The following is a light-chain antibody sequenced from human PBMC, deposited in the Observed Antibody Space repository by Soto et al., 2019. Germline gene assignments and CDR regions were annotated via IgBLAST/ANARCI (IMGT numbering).Light chain of an antibody. J-gene: IGKJ1*01. CDR3: QQYGSSPWT. Sequence: IVLTQSPGTLSLSPGERATLSCRASQSVSSSYLAWYQQKPGQAPSLLIYGASSRATGIPDRFSGSGYGTDVTLTISSLEPEDLAVYYCQQYGSSPWTFGQGTKVEIK. CDR2: GAS. CDR1: QSVSSSY. V-gene: IGKV3-20*01.